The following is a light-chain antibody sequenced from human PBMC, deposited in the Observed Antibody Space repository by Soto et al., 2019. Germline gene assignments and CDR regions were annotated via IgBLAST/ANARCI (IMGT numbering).Light chain of an antibody. CDR2: DAS. CDR3: QQRSNWPTT. CDR1: QSVSSY. J-gene: IGKJ5*01. V-gene: IGKV3-11*01. Sequence: EVVLPQSPATLSLSPGERATLSCRASQSVSSYLAWSQQKPGQAPRLLIYDASNRATGITARFSGSGSGTDFTLTISSLEPEDFAVYSCQQRSNWPTTFGQGTRLEI.